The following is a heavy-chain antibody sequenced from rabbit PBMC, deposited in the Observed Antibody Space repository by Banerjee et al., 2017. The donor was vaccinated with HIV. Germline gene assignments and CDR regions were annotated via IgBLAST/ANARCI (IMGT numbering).Heavy chain of an antibody. Sequence: QSLEESGGDLVKPGASLTLTCTASGFSFSSGYDMCWVRQAPGKGLEWIACIYAGSSDYTYYASWAKGRFTISKTSSTTVTLQMTSLTAADTATYFCARNAGYANGGDGYFKLWGQGTLVTV. J-gene: IGHJ4*01. CDR2: IYAGSSDYT. D-gene: IGHD6-1*01. V-gene: IGHV1S40*01. CDR3: ARNAGYANGGDGYFKL. CDR1: GFSFSSGYD.